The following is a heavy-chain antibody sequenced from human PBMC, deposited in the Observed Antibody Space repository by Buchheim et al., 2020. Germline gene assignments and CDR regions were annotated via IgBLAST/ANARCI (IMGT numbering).Heavy chain of an antibody. CDR3: ARDGELTTVYYYYYYGMDV. D-gene: IGHD4-11*01. Sequence: EVQLVESGGGLVKPGGSLRLSCAASGFTFSSYSMNWVRQAPGKGLEWVSSISSSSSYIYYADSVKGRFTISRDNAKNSLYLQMNSLRAEDTAVYYCARDGELTTVYYYYYYGMDVWGQGTT. CDR1: GFTFSSYS. J-gene: IGHJ6*02. V-gene: IGHV3-21*01. CDR2: ISSSSSYI.